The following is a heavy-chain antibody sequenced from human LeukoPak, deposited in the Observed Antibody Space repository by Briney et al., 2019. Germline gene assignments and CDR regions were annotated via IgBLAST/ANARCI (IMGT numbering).Heavy chain of an antibody. Sequence: SVKVSCKTSGGAFDNYAISWVRQAPGRGLEWMGRIVPILGLSSYAQNFQGRVTITADKSTTTVNLELNGLRSDDTAIYYCARARYIGATSGTIWFDPWGQGTLVTVSS. CDR3: ARARYIGATSGTIWFDP. CDR2: IVPILGLS. V-gene: IGHV1-69*04. D-gene: IGHD6-13*01. CDR1: GGAFDNYA. J-gene: IGHJ5*02.